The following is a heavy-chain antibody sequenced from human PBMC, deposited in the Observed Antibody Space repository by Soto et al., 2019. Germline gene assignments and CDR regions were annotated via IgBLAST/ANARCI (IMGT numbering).Heavy chain of an antibody. J-gene: IGHJ6*03. Sequence: ASVKVSCKASGYTFTSYDINWVRQATGQGLEWMGWMNPNSGNTGCAQKFQGRVTMTRNTSISTAYMELSSLRSEDTALYYCARAISNTYYYYYYMDVWGKGTTVTVSS. CDR2: MNPNSGNT. CDR1: GYTFTSYD. V-gene: IGHV1-8*01. D-gene: IGHD4-4*01. CDR3: ARAISNTYYYYYYMDV.